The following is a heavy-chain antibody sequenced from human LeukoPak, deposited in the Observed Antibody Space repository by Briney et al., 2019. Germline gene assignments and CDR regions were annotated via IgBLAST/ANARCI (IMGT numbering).Heavy chain of an antibody. Sequence: PSETLSLTCTVSGGSISSGDYYWSWIRQPPGKGLEWIGYIFHGGATYYNPSLKSRVTISVDRSKNQFSLKLTSVTAADTAVYYCARYDCSTTSCYPFDIWGQGTMVTVSS. D-gene: IGHD2-2*01. V-gene: IGHV4-30-4*01. CDR3: ARYDCSTTSCYPFDI. CDR1: GGSISSGDYY. J-gene: IGHJ3*02. CDR2: IFHGGAT.